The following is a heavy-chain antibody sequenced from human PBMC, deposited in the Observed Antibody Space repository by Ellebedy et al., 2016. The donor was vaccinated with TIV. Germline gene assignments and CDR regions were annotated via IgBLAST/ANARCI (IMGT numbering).Heavy chain of an antibody. Sequence: PGGSLRLSCAASGFTFSSYAMSWVRPAPGKGLEWVSAISGSGGSTYYADSVKGRFTISRDNSKNTLYLQMNSLRAEDTAVYYCAKDSDYSSSWYGVYYYYGMDVWGQGTTVTVSS. V-gene: IGHV3-23*01. CDR1: GFTFSSYA. J-gene: IGHJ6*02. CDR3: AKDSDYSSSWYGVYYYYGMDV. CDR2: ISGSGGST. D-gene: IGHD6-13*01.